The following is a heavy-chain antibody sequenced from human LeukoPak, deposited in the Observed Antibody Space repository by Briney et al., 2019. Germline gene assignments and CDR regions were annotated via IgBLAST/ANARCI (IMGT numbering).Heavy chain of an antibody. J-gene: IGHJ5*02. CDR2: ISSDGDST. V-gene: IGHV3-64D*09. CDR3: VRSSASSGPNCFDP. CDR1: GFTFSTYA. D-gene: IGHD3-10*01. Sequence: GSLSLSCSASGFTFSTYAMHWVRQAPGKGLEYVSAISSDGDSTYNADSVKGRFTISRDNSKNTLYLQMSSLRTEDTAVYYCVRSSASSGPNCFDPWGQGTLVSVSS.